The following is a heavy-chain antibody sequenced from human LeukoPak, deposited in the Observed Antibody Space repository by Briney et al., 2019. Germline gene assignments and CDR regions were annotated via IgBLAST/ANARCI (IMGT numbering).Heavy chain of an antibody. CDR3: ARDAVDTANAV. D-gene: IGHD5-18*01. J-gene: IGHJ6*02. CDR2: ISYDGSNK. V-gene: IGHV3-30*04. Sequence: GRSLRLSCAASGFTFSSYAMHWVRQAPGKGLEWVAVISYDGSNKYYADSVKGRFTISRDNSKNTLYLQMNSLRAEDTAVYYCARDAVDTANAVWGQGTTVTVSS. CDR1: GFTFSSYA.